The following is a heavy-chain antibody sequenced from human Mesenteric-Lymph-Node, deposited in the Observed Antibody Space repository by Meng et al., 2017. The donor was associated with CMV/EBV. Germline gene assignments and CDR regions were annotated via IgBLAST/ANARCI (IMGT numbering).Heavy chain of an antibody. V-gene: IGHV1-69*02. CDR1: GYTLTGYY. CDR3: AVGATGIDY. D-gene: IGHD1-26*01. Sequence: SVKVSCKASGYTLTGYYMHWVRQAPGQGLEWMGRIIPILGITNYAQKFQGRVTVTADKSTSTAYMELSSLRSEDTAVYYCAVGATGIDYWGQGTLVTVSS. J-gene: IGHJ4*02. CDR2: IIPILGIT.